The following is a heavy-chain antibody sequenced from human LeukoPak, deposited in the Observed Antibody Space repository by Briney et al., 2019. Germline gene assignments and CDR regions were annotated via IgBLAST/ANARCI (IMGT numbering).Heavy chain of an antibody. CDR3: TSYNNDHFEY. D-gene: IGHD1-14*01. CDR2: IAYDGSRA. Sequence: GGSLRLSCAGSGFTFGGYGMHWFRQTPGKGLGWVAVIAYDGSRAFYADSVKGRFTISRDNSKNTMSVQMDDLRAEDTAVYYCTSYNNDHFEYWGQGTVVSV. J-gene: IGHJ4*02. CDR1: GFTFGGYG. V-gene: IGHV3-33*03.